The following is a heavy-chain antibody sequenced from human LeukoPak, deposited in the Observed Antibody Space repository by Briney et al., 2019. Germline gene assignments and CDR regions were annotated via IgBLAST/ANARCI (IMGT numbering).Heavy chain of an antibody. CDR2: MNPNTANT. D-gene: IGHD4-23*01. V-gene: IGHV1-8*01. CDR3: ARGLEGNDAFDI. CDR1: GYTFTKYD. Sequence: ASVKVSCKASGYTFTKYDINWVRQATGQGLEWMGWMNPNTANTGYAQKFQGRVTMTRNTSISTVHMELYNLRSEDTAVYYCARGLEGNDAFDIWGQGTMITVSS. J-gene: IGHJ3*02.